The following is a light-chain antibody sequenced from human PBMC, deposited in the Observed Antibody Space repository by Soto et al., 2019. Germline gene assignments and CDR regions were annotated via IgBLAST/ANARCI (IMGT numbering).Light chain of an antibody. J-gene: IGKJ1*01. V-gene: IGKV1-5*03. Sequence: DIQMTQSPSTLSGSVGDRVTITCRASQTISSWMAWYQQKPGKAPKLLIYKASTLKSGLPTSFRGRASSSELTLTTSIVQPDHFATYDCHHYNSHSQAFGQGAKVELQ. CDR2: KAS. CDR3: HHYNSHSQA. CDR1: QTISSW.